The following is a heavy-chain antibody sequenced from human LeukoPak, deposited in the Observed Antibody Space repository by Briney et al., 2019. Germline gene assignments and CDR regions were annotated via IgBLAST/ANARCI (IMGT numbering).Heavy chain of an antibody. V-gene: IGHV1-18*01. CDR1: AYTFTNYG. J-gene: IGHJ6*02. CDR2: ISAYNGNT. D-gene: IGHD2-15*01. Sequence: ASVKVSCKASAYTFTNYGISWVRQAPGQGLEWMGWISAYNGNTNYAQKFQGRVTMTTDTSTSTAYMELRSLRSDDTAMYYFGRDCSGESCYQYYYYYGMDVWGQGPTVTVPS. CDR3: GRDCSGESCYQYYYYYGMDV.